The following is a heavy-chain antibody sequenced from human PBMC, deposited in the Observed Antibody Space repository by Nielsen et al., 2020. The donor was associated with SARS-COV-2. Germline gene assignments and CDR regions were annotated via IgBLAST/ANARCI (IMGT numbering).Heavy chain of an antibody. CDR3: ASRVRVPYGMDV. J-gene: IGHJ6*02. Sequence: GESLKISCVASGFTFSTYAMTWVRQAPGKGLEWVSVISGSGGGSHYSDSVKGRFTISRDNSKNTLFLQMNTLRAEDTAVYYCASRVRVPYGMDVWGQGTTVTVSS. V-gene: IGHV3-23*01. CDR2: ISGSGGGS. CDR1: GFTFSTYA. D-gene: IGHD3-10*02.